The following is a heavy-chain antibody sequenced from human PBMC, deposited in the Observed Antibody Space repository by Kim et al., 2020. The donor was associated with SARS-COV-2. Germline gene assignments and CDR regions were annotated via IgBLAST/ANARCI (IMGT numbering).Heavy chain of an antibody. D-gene: IGHD6-6*01. V-gene: IGHV6-1*01. CDR3: ARERGYSSSSHYFDY. Sequence: VSVKSRKPINPDTSKNQFSLQLNSVTPEDTAVYYCARERGYSSSSHYFDYWGQGTLVTVSS. J-gene: IGHJ4*02.